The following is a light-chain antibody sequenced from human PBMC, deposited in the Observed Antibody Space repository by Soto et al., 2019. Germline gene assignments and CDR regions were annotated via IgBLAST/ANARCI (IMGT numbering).Light chain of an antibody. CDR2: EGS. CDR1: SSDVGSYNL. CDR3: CSYAGSRTLV. Sequence: QSVLTQPASVPGSPGQSITISCTGTSSDVGSYNLVSWYQQHPGKAPKLMIYEGSKRPSGVSNRFSGSKSGNTASLTISGLQAEDEADYYCCSYAGSRTLVFGTGTKVTVL. J-gene: IGLJ1*01. V-gene: IGLV2-23*01.